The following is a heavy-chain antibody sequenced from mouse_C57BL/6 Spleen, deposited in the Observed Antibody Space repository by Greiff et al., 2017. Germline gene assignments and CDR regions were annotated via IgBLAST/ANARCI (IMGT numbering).Heavy chain of an antibody. Sequence: EVQLQQSGPELVKPGASVKIPCKASGYTFTDYNMDWVKQSHGKSLEWIGDINPNNGGTIYNQKFKGKATLTVDKSSSTAYMELRSLTSEDTAVYYCARYDGSSYGTYAMDYWGQGTSVTVSS. D-gene: IGHD1-1*01. V-gene: IGHV1-18*01. CDR2: INPNNGGT. CDR3: ARYDGSSYGTYAMDY. J-gene: IGHJ4*01. CDR1: GYTFTDYN.